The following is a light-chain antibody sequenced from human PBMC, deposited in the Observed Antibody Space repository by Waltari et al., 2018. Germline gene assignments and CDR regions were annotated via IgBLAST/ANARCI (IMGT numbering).Light chain of an antibody. Sequence: DIVMTQSPDSLAVSLGERATINCKPSQSVLYSVNNTNYLAWYQQKPGQPPKLLIYWASARESGVPDRFSGSGSGTDFTLTITSLQAEDVAVYYCHQYSTTPWTFGQGTKVEI. CDR3: HQYSTTPWT. J-gene: IGKJ1*01. CDR2: WAS. V-gene: IGKV4-1*01. CDR1: QSVLYSVNNTNY.